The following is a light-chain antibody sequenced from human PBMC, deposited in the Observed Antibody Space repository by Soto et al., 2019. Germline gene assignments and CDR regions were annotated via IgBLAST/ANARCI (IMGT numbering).Light chain of an antibody. CDR3: TSYTTSSTVV. Sequence: QSALTQPASVSGSPGQSITISCTGTSSDVGASNYVSWYQQHPGEAPKLMISDVTDRPSGVSYRVSGSKSGSTASLTISGLQAEDEADYFCTSYTTSSTVVFGGGTKLTVL. CDR1: SSDVGASNY. CDR2: DVT. V-gene: IGLV2-14*03. J-gene: IGLJ2*01.